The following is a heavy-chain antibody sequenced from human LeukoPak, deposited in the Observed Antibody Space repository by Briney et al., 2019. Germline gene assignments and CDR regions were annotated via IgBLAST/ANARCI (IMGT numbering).Heavy chain of an antibody. V-gene: IGHV3-53*01. CDR2: INSGGST. Sequence: GGSLRLSCAASGFTVSSNYMSWVRQAPRKGLEWVSVINSGGSTYYADSMKGRFTISRDNSKNTPYLQMNSLRAEDTAVYYCARDNIQSDTVTNYYYYGMDVWGQGTTVTVSS. J-gene: IGHJ6*02. CDR1: GFTVSSNY. D-gene: IGHD4-17*01. CDR3: ARDNIQSDTVTNYYYYGMDV.